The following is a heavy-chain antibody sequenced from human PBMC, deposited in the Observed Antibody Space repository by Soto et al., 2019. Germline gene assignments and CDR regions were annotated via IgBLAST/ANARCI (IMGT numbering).Heavy chain of an antibody. CDR2: ISYRGST. CDR1: NDSISSYY. Sequence: PSETLSLPCTVSNDSISSYYWIWIRQPPGKRLEWIGYISYRGSTDYNPSLKSRVTISGDTSKNQFSLKVSSVTAADTAVYYCARGTSWQLPFDYWGQGTLVTVSS. J-gene: IGHJ4*02. CDR3: ARGTSWQLPFDY. V-gene: IGHV4-59*01. D-gene: IGHD6-13*01.